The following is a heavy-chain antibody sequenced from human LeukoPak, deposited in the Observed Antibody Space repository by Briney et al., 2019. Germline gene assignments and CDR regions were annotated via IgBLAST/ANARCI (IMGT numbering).Heavy chain of an antibody. D-gene: IGHD3-3*01. Sequence: SETLSLTCAVSGGSINTYYWSWIRQPPGKGLEWIGYVYSTGNTNYNPSLKGRVTISLDTSKNQFSLNLSSVTAADTAVYYCAKHDTVFGAAHFYMDVWGKGTTVTVSS. J-gene: IGHJ6*03. CDR3: AKHDTVFGAAHFYMDV. V-gene: IGHV4-4*09. CDR2: VYSTGNT. CDR1: GGSINTYY.